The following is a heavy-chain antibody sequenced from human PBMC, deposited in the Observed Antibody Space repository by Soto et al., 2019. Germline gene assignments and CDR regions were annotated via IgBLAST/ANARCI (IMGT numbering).Heavy chain of an antibody. V-gene: IGHV1-46*01. Sequence: AASVKVSCKASGYTFTSYYMHWVRQAPGQGLEWMGIINPSGGSTSYAQKFQGRVTMTRDTSTSTVYMELSSLRSEDTAVYYCARDGGVDTAMVTDWFDPWGQGTLVTVSS. D-gene: IGHD5-18*01. CDR1: GYTFTSYY. J-gene: IGHJ5*02. CDR2: INPSGGST. CDR3: ARDGGVDTAMVTDWFDP.